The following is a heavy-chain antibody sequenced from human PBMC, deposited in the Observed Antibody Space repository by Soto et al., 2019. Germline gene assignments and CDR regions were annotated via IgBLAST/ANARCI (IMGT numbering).Heavy chain of an antibody. CDR2: ISYDGSNK. V-gene: IGHV3-30*04. J-gene: IGHJ6*03. CDR1: GFTFSSYA. D-gene: IGHD3-10*01. CDR3: ARDEVLWFGELLYYYYYMDV. Sequence: GGSLRLSCAASGFTFSSYAMHWVRQAPGKGLEWVAVISYDGSNKYYADSVKDRFTISRDNSKNTLYLQMNSLRAEDTAVYYCARDEVLWFGELLYYYYYMDVWGKGTTVTVSS.